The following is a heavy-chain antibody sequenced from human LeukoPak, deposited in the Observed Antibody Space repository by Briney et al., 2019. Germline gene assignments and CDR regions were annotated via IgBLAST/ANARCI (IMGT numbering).Heavy chain of an antibody. Sequence: KPSETLSLTCSFSGGSISSYYWSWIRQPAGKGLEWIGRIHTSGSTNYNPSLKSRVTMSVDTSKNQFSLKLSSVTAADTAVYYCVGRARVDIPYMDVWGKGTTVTISS. CDR3: VGRARVDIPYMDV. D-gene: IGHD5-12*01. CDR2: IHTSGST. J-gene: IGHJ6*03. V-gene: IGHV4-4*07. CDR1: GGSISSYY.